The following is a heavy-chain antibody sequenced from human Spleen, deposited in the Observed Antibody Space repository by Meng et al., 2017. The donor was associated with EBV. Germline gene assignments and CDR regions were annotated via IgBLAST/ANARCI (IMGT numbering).Heavy chain of an antibody. D-gene: IGHD4-11*01. Sequence: QVRLGEPGGGVVQPGRSLRLTFASAGSDFGPYAVHWVRQAPGKGLEWVALISDTGDNKYFADSVRGRFTISRDNSKNMISLQMNSLRPGDTATYYCAIIPYSNAWGQGTLVTVSS. J-gene: IGHJ5*02. CDR1: GSDFGPYA. CDR2: ISDTGDNK. CDR3: AIIPYSNA. V-gene: IGHV3-30-3*01.